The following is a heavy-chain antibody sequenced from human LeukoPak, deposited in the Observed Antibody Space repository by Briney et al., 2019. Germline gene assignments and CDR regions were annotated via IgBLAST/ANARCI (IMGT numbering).Heavy chain of an antibody. CDR1: GFSFSVYW. J-gene: IGHJ4*02. V-gene: IGHV3-7*01. CDR2: INPAGSET. D-gene: IGHD2-15*01. Sequence: GGSLRLSCAASGFSFSVYWMTWVRQAPGTGPEWVANINPAGSETYYVDPVKGRFSISRDNAKNLVYLQMNSLRAEDTAVYHCARFGYVAAVDVWGQGTPVTVSS. CDR3: ARFGYVAAVDV.